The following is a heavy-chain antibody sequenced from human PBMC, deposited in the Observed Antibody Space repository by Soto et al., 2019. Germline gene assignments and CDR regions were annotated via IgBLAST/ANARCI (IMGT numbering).Heavy chain of an antibody. CDR2: IWSDGNLK. CDR1: GFTFDAYG. CDR3: ARIQVDTIMALDY. V-gene: IGHV3-33*01. Sequence: QVQLVESGGGVVQPGRSLRLSCAASGFTFDAYGLHWVRQAPGKGLEWVAVIWSDGNLKYYADSVKGRFTISRDSSKSAPYLQMYSLRAEDTAVYYGARIQVDTIMALDYWGQGTQVIVSS. J-gene: IGHJ4*02. D-gene: IGHD5-18*01.